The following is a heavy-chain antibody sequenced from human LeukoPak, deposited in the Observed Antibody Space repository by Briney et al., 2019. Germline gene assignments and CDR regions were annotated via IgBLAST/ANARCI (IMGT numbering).Heavy chain of an antibody. J-gene: IGHJ4*02. D-gene: IGHD3-22*01. CDR1: GGSISSYY. V-gene: IGHV4-59*01. CDR2: IYYSGST. Sequence: SETLSLTCTVSGGSISSYYWSWIRQPPGKGLEWIGYIYYSGSTNYNPPLKSRVTISVDTSKNQFSLKLSSVTAADTAVYYCARAISDSSGYYYGYYFDYWGQGTLVTVSS. CDR3: ARAISDSSGYYYGYYFDY.